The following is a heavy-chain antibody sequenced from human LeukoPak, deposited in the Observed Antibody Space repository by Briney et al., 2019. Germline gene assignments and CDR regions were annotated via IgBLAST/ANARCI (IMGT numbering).Heavy chain of an antibody. CDR3: AKSGYDYVFLVAYYYYYMDV. CDR1: GFTFSSYG. V-gene: IGHV3-23*01. J-gene: IGHJ6*03. CDR2: ISGSGGST. D-gene: IGHD3-16*01. Sequence: GGTLRLSCAASGFTFSSYGMSWVRQAPGKGLEWVSAISGSGGSTYYADSVKGRFTISRDNSKNTLYLQMNSLRAEDTAVYYCAKSGYDYVFLVAYYYYYMDVWGKGTTVAISS.